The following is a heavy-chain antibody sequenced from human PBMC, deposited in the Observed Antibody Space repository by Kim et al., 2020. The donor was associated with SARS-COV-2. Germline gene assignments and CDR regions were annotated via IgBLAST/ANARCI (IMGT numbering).Heavy chain of an antibody. V-gene: IGHV4-59*01. D-gene: IGHD3-10*01. J-gene: IGHJ4*02. CDR3: ARGARYGSGNFDY. Sequence: SETLSLTCTVSGGSISSYYWSWIRQPPGKGLEWIGYIYYSGSTNYNPSLKSRVTISVDTSKNQFSLKLSSVTAADTAVYYCARGARYGSGNFDYWGQGTLVTVSS. CDR2: IYYSGST. CDR1: GGSISSYY.